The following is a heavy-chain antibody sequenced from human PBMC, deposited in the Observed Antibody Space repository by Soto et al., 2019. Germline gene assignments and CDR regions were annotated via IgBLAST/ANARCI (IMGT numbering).Heavy chain of an antibody. CDR1: GGSISSGGYY. J-gene: IGHJ4*02. CDR2: IYYSGST. V-gene: IGHV4-31*03. Sequence: SETLSLTCTVSGGSISSGGYYWSWIRQHPGKGLEWIGYIYYSGSTYYNPSLKSRVTISVDTSKNQFPLKLSSVTAADTAVYYCASSKLGPNYFDYWGQGTLVTVSS. CDR3: ASSKLGPNYFDY. D-gene: IGHD7-27*01.